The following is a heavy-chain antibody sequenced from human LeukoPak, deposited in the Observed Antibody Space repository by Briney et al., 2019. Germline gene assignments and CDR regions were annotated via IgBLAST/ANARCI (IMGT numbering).Heavy chain of an antibody. D-gene: IGHD1-26*01. CDR2: INWNGGST. CDR1: GFTFDDYG. Sequence: GGSLRLSCAASGFTFDDYGMSWVRQAPGKGLEWVSGINWNGGSTGYADSVKGRFTISRDNAKNSLYLQMNSLRAEDTALYYCARVGGSVGIGGPAYWGQGTLVTVSS. V-gene: IGHV3-20*04. CDR3: ARVGGSVGIGGPAY. J-gene: IGHJ4*02.